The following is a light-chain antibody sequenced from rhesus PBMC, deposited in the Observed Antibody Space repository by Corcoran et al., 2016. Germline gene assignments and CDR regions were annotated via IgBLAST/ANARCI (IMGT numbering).Light chain of an antibody. Sequence: QAALTQPPSVSGSPGQSVTISCTGTSSDIGGYNFVSWYHQHPGKAPKLMIYDVSKRPSGVSDRFSGSKSGNTASLTISWLQAEDEADYYCCSYRSGSTYIFGTGTRLTVL. CDR2: DVS. V-gene: IGLV2-23*01. CDR3: CSYRSGSTYI. CDR1: SSDIGGYNF. J-gene: IGLJ1*01.